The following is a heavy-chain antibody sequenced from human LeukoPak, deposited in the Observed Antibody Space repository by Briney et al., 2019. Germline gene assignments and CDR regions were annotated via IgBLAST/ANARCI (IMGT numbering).Heavy chain of an antibody. Sequence: GGSLTLFCAASGYIHCRYRMNWVRQATQGGLEWVTNIEYDGREKYYVDSVKGRFTISGDNAKNSLYLQMSSLRAEDTAVYYCARDHSEPGVFFDYWGQGSLVTVSS. V-gene: IGHV3-7*05. J-gene: IGHJ4*02. D-gene: IGHD1-14*01. CDR3: ARDHSEPGVFFDY. CDR1: GYIHCRYR. CDR2: IEYDGREK.